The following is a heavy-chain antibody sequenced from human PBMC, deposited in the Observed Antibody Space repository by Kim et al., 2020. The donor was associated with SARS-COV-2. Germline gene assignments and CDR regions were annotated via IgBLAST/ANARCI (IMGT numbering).Heavy chain of an antibody. CDR3: ARSDSSGWQPFDY. J-gene: IGHJ4*02. Sequence: ASVKVSCKASGYTFTGYYMHWVRQAPGQGLEWMGWINPNSGGTNYAQKFQGWVTMTRDTSISTAYMELSRLRSDDTAVYYCARSDSSGWQPFDYWGQGTLVTVSS. CDR2: INPNSGGT. CDR1: GYTFTGYY. D-gene: IGHD6-19*01. V-gene: IGHV1-2*04.